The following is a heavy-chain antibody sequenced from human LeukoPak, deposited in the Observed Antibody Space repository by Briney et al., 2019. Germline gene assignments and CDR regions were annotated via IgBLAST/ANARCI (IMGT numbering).Heavy chain of an antibody. D-gene: IGHD3-10*02. Sequence: GGSLRLSCAASGFTFSSYNMNWVRQAPGKGLEWVSYISSSGSTIYYADSAKGRFTISRDNAKNSLYLQMNSLRAEDTAVYYCAELGITMIGGVWGKGTTVTISS. J-gene: IGHJ6*04. V-gene: IGHV3-48*04. CDR3: AELGITMIGGV. CDR2: ISSSGSTI. CDR1: GFTFSSYN.